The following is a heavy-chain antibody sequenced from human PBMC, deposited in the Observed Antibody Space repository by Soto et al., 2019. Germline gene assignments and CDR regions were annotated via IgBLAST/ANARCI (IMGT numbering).Heavy chain of an antibody. V-gene: IGHV3-23*01. CDR3: AKGVLSFHYGMEV. D-gene: IGHD3-10*01. J-gene: IGHJ6*02. CDR2: ISSTAGRTS. Sequence: EVQLLQSGGGFRPPGGSVRLSCATSGFTFNTHPMTWVRQAPGKGLEWVASISSTAGRTSSYADSVKGRFAIARDFSYNSVYLEMNNLRVDDTAVYFCAKGVLSFHYGMEVWGQGTTVTVSS. CDR1: GFTFNTHP.